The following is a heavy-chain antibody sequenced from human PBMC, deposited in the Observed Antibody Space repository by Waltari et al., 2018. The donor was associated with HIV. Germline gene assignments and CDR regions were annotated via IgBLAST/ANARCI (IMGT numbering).Heavy chain of an antibody. Sequence: QPQLQESGPGLVRPSETLSLTCTVSGGSFKSTSYYWGWIRQPPGKGLEWIGILYYSGSGTTYYNPSLKSRVTISVEKSKNYLSLRLNSVTAADSAIYYCARVGMASTVTPRYYGMDVWGQGTAVTVS. J-gene: IGHJ6*02. D-gene: IGHD4-17*01. V-gene: IGHV4-39*07. CDR1: GGSFKSTSYY. CDR3: ARVGMASTVTPRYYGMDV. CDR2: LYYSGSGTT.